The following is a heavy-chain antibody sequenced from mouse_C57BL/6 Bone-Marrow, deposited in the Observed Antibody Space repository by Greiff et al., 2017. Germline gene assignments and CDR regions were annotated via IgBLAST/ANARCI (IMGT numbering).Heavy chain of an antibody. V-gene: IGHV14-4*01. CDR2: IDPENGDT. CDR3: TTEYGSSYPAWFAY. CDR1: GFNIKDAY. Sequence: EVQLQESGAELVRPGASVKLSCTASGFNIKDAYIHWVKQRPEQGLEWIGWIDPENGDTEYDSQFQGKATITADTSSNTAYLQLISLTSEDTAFAYCTTEYGSSYPAWFAYWGQGTLVTVSA. J-gene: IGHJ3*01. D-gene: IGHD1-1*01.